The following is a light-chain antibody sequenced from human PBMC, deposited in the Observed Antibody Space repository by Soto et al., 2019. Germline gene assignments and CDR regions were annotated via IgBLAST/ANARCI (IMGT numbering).Light chain of an antibody. CDR1: QSVSSN. CDR3: QQYGRSPST. CDR2: GAS. J-gene: IGKJ1*01. V-gene: IGKV3-20*01. Sequence: EIVLTQSPATLSLSPGERATLSCRASQSVSSNLAWYQQKPGQAPRVLIYGASSRSAGTPDRFSGSGSGTDFTLTISRLEPEDFAVYYCQQYGRSPSTFGQGTKVDIK.